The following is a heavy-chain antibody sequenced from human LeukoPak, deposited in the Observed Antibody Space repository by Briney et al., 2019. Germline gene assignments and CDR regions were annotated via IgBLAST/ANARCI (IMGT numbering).Heavy chain of an antibody. CDR2: INPNSGGT. CDR1: GYTFTGYY. CDR3: ARGDMQPEFKTGLFDP. D-gene: IGHD1-14*01. V-gene: IGHV1-2*04. Sequence: ASVKVSCKASGYTFTGYYMHWVRQAPGQGLEWMGWINPNSGGTNYAQKFQSWVTMTRDTSISTAYMELSRLRSDDTAVYYCARGDMQPEFKTGLFDPWGQGTLVTVSS. J-gene: IGHJ5*02.